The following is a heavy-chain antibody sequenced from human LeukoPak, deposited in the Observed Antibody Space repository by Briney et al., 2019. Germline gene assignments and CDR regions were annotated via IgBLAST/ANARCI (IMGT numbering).Heavy chain of an antibody. CDR2: IRSKAYGGTT. CDR3: TRDSFNYYGSGYYFDY. CDR1: GFTFNSYE. Sequence: SLRLSCAASGFTFNSYEMNWVRQAPGKGLEWVGFIRSKAYGGTTEYAASVKGRFTISRDDSKSIAYLQMNSLKTEDTAVYYCTRDSFNYYGSGYYFDYWGPGTLVTVSS. D-gene: IGHD3-10*01. J-gene: IGHJ4*02. V-gene: IGHV3-49*04.